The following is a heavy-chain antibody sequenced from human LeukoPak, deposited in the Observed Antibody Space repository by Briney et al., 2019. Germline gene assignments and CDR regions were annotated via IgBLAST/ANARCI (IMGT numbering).Heavy chain of an antibody. CDR1: GFTFSSYS. V-gene: IGHV3-21*01. CDR3: ARDFTGSGYYFDCYYGMDV. D-gene: IGHD3-22*01. CDR2: ISSSSSYI. Sequence: GSLRLSCAASGFTFSSYSMNWVRQAPGKGLEWVSSISSSSSYIYYADSVKGRFTISRDNAKNSLYLQMNSLRAEDTAVYYCARDFTGSGYYFDCYYGMDVWGQGTTVTVSS. J-gene: IGHJ6*02.